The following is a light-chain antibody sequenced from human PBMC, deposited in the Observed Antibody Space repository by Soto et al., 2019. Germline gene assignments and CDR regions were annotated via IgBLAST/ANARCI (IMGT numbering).Light chain of an antibody. J-gene: IGKJ1*01. V-gene: IGKV3-20*01. CDR2: GAS. CDR1: QRVSSSY. Sequence: EIVLTQSPGTLSLSPGDRATLSCRASQRVSSSYLAWYQQKPGQAPRLLIYGASSRATGIPDRFSGSGSGTDFTLTISRLEPEDFAVYYCQQYGSSPRTFGQGTKVDIK. CDR3: QQYGSSPRT.